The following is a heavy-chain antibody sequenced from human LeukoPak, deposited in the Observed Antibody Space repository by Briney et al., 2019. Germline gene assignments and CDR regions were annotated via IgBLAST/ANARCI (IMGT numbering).Heavy chain of an antibody. V-gene: IGHV3-30*02. D-gene: IGHD5-12*01. CDR1: GFTFSIYG. CDR2: IRYDESNK. CDR3: AKDPKSYSGYDPIDY. Sequence: GESLTLSCAASGFTFSIYGMHCVRQAPGKGLEGVAFIRYDESNKYYADSVKGRFTISRDNSKNTLYLPMNTLRAEDTAVYYCAKDPKSYSGYDPIDYWGQGTLVTVSS. J-gene: IGHJ4*02.